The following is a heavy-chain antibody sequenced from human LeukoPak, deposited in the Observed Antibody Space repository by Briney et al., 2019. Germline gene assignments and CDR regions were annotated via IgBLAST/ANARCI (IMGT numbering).Heavy chain of an antibody. CDR1: GFTFSSYS. J-gene: IGHJ4*02. Sequence: GSLRLSCAASGFTFSSYSMNWVRQAPGRGLEWIGEINHSGSTNYHPSLKTRLTISVDTSKNQFSLKLSSVPAADTAVYYCARLWGGRYYFDYWGQGTLVTVSS. V-gene: IGHV4-34*01. D-gene: IGHD3-3*01. CDR3: ARLWGGRYYFDY. CDR2: INHSGST.